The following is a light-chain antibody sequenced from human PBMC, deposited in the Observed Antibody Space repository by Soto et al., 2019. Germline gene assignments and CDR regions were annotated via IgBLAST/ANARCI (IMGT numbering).Light chain of an antibody. V-gene: IGKV4-1*01. CDR3: QQYYTLPFT. J-gene: IGKJ2*01. CDR1: QSVLYNSNNKNH. CDR2: GAS. Sequence: DFVMTQAPDSLAVSLGERATINCKSSQSVLYNSNNKNHLGWFQQKPGHPPKLLIYGASFRPSGVPDRVSGSGSGTDFARTISSLQAGGVAVYYCQQYYTLPFTFGQGTKLEI.